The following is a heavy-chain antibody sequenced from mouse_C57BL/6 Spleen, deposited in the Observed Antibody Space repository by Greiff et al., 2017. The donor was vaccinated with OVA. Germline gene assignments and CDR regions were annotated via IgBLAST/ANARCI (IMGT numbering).Heavy chain of an antibody. CDR1: GYTITDYE. Sequence: VQLQESGAELVRPGASVTLSCKASGYTITDYEMHWVKQTPVHGLEWIGAIDPETGGTAYNQKFKGKAILTADKSSSTASMALRSLTSEDSAGYYGTRRGLTSGFAYWGQGTLVTVSA. CDR2: IDPETGGT. D-gene: IGHD3-3*01. J-gene: IGHJ3*01. V-gene: IGHV1-15*01. CDR3: TRRGLTSGFAY.